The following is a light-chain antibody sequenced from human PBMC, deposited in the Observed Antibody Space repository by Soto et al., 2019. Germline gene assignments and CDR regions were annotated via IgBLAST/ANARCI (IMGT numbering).Light chain of an antibody. CDR2: AAS. Sequence: EIVLTQSPAPLSLSPGERATLSFRASQSVSSYLAWYQQKPGQATRLLIYAASNRATGIPARFSGSGSGTDFTLTISSLEPEDFAVYYCQQRSNWPLTFGGGTKVEIK. CDR1: QSVSSY. V-gene: IGKV3-11*01. CDR3: QQRSNWPLT. J-gene: IGKJ4*01.